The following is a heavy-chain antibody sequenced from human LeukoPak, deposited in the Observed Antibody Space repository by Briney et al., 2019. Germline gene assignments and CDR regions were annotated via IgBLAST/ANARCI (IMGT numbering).Heavy chain of an antibody. J-gene: IGHJ4*02. CDR1: GGSISSSSYY. V-gene: IGHV4-39*01. CDR3: ANEGDTAMDY. D-gene: IGHD5-18*01. Sequence: SATLSLTCTVSGGSISSSSYYWGWIRQPPGKGLEWIGSIYYSGSTYYNPSLKSRVTISVDTSKNQFSLKLSSVTAADTAVYYCANEGDTAMDYWGQGTLVTVSS. CDR2: IYYSGST.